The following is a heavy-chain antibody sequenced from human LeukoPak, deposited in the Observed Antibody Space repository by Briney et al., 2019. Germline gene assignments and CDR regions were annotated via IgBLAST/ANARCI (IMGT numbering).Heavy chain of an antibody. CDR1: GFTFSSYS. CDR2: ISSSSSYI. J-gene: IGHJ5*02. V-gene: IGHV3-21*01. CDR3: ARDIREMATFGEFDP. D-gene: IGHD5-24*01. Sequence: GGSLGLSCAASGFTFSSYSMNWVRQAPGKGLEWVSSISSSSSYIYYADSVKGRFTISRDNAKNSLYLQMNSLRAEDTAVYYCARDIREMATFGEFDPWGQGTLVTVSS.